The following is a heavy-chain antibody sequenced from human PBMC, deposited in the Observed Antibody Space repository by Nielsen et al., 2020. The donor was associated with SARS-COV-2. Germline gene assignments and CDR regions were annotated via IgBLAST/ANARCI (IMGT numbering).Heavy chain of an antibody. CDR1: GYTFTGYY. CDR2: INPSGGST. V-gene: IGHV1-46*01. D-gene: IGHD5-18*01. J-gene: IGHJ5*02. CDR3: ARDHLKAYSYGTPFSNWFDP. Sequence: ASVKVSCKASGYTFTGYYMHWVRQAPGQGLEWMGIINPSGGSTSYAQKFQGRVTMTRDTSTSTVYMELSSLRSDDTAVYYCARDHLKAYSYGTPFSNWFDPWGQGTLVTVSS.